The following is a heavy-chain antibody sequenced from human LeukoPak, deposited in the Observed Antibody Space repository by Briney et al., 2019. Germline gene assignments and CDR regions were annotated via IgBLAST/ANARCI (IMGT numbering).Heavy chain of an antibody. V-gene: IGHV3-15*01. CDR1: GFAFSNAW. CDR2: IKRKINGGTA. Sequence: GGSLRLSCAASGFAFSNAWMSWVRQAPGKGLEWVGHIKRKINGGTADYAAPVKGRFTISRDDSKNTLYLQVNSLKIEDTAVYYCTTDFPDYFHSWGQGTLVTVSS. CDR3: TTDFPDYFHS. J-gene: IGHJ4*02.